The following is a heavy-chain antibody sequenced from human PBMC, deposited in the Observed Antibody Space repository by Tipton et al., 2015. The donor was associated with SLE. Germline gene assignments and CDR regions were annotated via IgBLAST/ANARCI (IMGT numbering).Heavy chain of an antibody. CDR1: GFTVSNNY. D-gene: IGHD6-19*01. J-gene: IGHJ3*02. V-gene: IGHV3-53*01. Sequence: SLRLSCAASGFTVSNNYMSWVRQAPGKGLEWVSVIYSGGSTYYADSVKGRFTISRDNSKNTLYLQMNSLRAEDTAVYYCARESEWLLADAFDIWGQGTMVTVSS. CDR3: ARESEWLLADAFDI. CDR2: IYSGGST.